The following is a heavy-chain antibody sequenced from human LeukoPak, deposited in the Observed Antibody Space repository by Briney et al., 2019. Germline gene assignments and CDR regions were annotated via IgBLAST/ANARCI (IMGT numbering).Heavy chain of an antibody. Sequence: PSETLSLTCTVSGGSISSSSYYWGWIRQPPGKGLEWIGSIYYSGSTYYNPSLKSQVTISVDTSKNQFSLKLSSVTAADTAVYYCARAITGTTSFYFDYWGQGTLVTVSS. CDR1: GGSISSSSYY. V-gene: IGHV4-39*01. CDR3: ARAITGTTSFYFDY. CDR2: IYYSGST. D-gene: IGHD1-7*01. J-gene: IGHJ4*02.